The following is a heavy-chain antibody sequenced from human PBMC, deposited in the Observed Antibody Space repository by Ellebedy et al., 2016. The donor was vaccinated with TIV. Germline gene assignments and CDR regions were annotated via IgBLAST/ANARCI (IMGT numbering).Heavy chain of an antibody. CDR3: ASTPFSAGSGYHPHDY. J-gene: IGHJ4*02. CDR1: GVSMSSYY. Sequence: MPSETLSLTCTVSGVSMSSYYWSWIRQPPGKGLEWIGNIYYSGGANYNPSLKSRVTISIDTSKNQFSLNLNSVTAADTAVYFCASTPFSAGSGYHPHDYWGQGILVTVSS. CDR2: IYYSGGA. D-gene: IGHD5-12*01. V-gene: IGHV4-59*08.